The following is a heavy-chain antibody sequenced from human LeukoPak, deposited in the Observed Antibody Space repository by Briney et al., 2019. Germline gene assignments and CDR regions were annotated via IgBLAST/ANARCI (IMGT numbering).Heavy chain of an antibody. V-gene: IGHV3-49*03. D-gene: IGHD1-1*01. CDR3: TRDRGAYNLYDY. Sequence: GALSLSCTASGFTFGDYAMSWIRQAPGKGLERVGFIRSKAYGETADYAASVKGRFTISRDDSKAIAYLQMNSLKTEDTAVYHCTRDRGAYNLYDYWGQGTLVTVSS. CDR2: IRSKAYGETA. CDR1: GFTFGDYA. J-gene: IGHJ4*02.